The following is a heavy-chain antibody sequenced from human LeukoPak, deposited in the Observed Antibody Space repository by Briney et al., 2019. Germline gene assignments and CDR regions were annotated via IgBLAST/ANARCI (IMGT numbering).Heavy chain of an antibody. Sequence: GASVKVSCKASGYTFTGYYMHWVRQAPGQGLEWMGWINPNSGGTNYAQKFQGRVTMTRDTSISTAYMELSRLRSDDTAVYYCARGPFYCSSTSCFPYFDYWGQGTLVTVFS. CDR1: GYTFTGYY. V-gene: IGHV1-2*02. CDR2: INPNSGGT. CDR3: ARGPFYCSSTSCFPYFDY. D-gene: IGHD2-2*01. J-gene: IGHJ4*02.